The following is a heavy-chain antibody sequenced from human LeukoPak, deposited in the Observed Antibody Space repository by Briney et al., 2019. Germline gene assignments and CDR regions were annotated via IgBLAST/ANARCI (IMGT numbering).Heavy chain of an antibody. CDR2: ISSSSSTI. V-gene: IGHV3-48*02. J-gene: IGHJ4*02. CDR1: GFTFSSYA. Sequence: GGSLRLSCAASGFTFSSYAMSWVRQAPGKGLEWVSYISSSSSTIYYADSVKGRFTISRDNAKNSLYLQMNSLRDEDTAVYYCARDPYDYGGNFDYWGQGTLVTVSS. CDR3: ARDPYDYGGNFDY. D-gene: IGHD4-23*01.